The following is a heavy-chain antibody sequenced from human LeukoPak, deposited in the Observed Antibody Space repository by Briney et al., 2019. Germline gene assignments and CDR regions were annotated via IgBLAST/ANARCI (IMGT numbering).Heavy chain of an antibody. CDR3: ARVPYYYDSSGYVLSYAFDI. V-gene: IGHV4-31*03. J-gene: IGHJ3*02. CDR2: IYYSGST. D-gene: IGHD3-22*01. CDR1: GGSISSGGYY. Sequence: SETLSLTCTVSGGSISSGGYYWSWIRQLPGKGLEWIGYIYYSGSTYYNPSLKSRVTISVDTSKNQFSLKLSSVTAADTAVYYCARVPYYYDSSGYVLSYAFDIWGQGTMVTVSS.